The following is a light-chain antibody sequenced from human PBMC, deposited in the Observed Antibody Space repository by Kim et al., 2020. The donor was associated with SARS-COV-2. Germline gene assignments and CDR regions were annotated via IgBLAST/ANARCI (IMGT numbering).Light chain of an antibody. CDR3: QVWENTVRT. Sequence: SVPLVKTPCNTCGGNYSGSKNIHWYQHKPSQSPVLIIYYDSDRPPGVSERFSASNSGNTASLAICVVQPGDEADYYCQVWENTVRTFGRGTQLTVL. J-gene: IGLJ2*01. V-gene: IGLV3-21*01. CDR1: YSGSKN. CDR2: YDS.